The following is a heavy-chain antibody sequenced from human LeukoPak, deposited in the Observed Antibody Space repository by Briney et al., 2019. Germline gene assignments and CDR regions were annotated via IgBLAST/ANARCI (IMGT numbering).Heavy chain of an antibody. CDR1: GGSFSGYY. CDR2: INHSGST. V-gene: IGHV4-34*01. D-gene: IGHD3-22*01. Sequence: SGTLSLTCAVYGGSFSGYYWSWIRQPPGKGLEWIGEINHSGSTNYNPSLKSRVTISVDTSKNQFSLKLSSVTAADTAVYYCARSPNYYDSSGYQSHWGQGTLVTVSS. CDR3: ARSPNYYDSSGYQSH. J-gene: IGHJ4*02.